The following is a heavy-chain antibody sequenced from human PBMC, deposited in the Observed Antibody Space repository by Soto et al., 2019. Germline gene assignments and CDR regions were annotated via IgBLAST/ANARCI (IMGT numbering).Heavy chain of an antibody. D-gene: IGHD3-10*01. J-gene: IGHJ4*02. V-gene: IGHV3-9*01. CDR2: VSPTGDTV. CDR1: GFRFEQYV. CDR3: LKDAPNGSIDD. Sequence: AQVVASGGGLVQPGRSLRLSCAVSGFRFEQYVMHWVRQAPGKGLECVSTVSPTGDTVAYADYVEGRFTVSRDNAKNSLYLQMNSLKGDDTAFYYCLKDAPNGSIDDWCQGTLVTVSS.